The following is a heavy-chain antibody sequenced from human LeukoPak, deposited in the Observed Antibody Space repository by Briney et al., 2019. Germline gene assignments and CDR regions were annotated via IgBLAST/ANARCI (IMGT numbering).Heavy chain of an antibody. CDR1: GGSISSYY. CDR3: ARVAVRTTVTTWSPIDY. V-gene: IGHV4-4*09. D-gene: IGHD4-11*01. J-gene: IGHJ4*02. CDR2: IYTSGST. Sequence: PSETLSLTCTVSGGSISSYYWSWIRQPPGKGLEWIGYIYTSGSTNYNPSLKSRVTISVDTSKNQFSLKLSSVTAADTAVYYCARVAVRTTVTTWSPIDYWGQGTLVTVSS.